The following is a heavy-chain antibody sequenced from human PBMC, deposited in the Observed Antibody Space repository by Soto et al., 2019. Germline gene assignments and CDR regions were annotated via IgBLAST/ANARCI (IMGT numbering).Heavy chain of an antibody. J-gene: IGHJ6*02. V-gene: IGHV3-30*04. CDR2: ISYEGSKT. D-gene: IGHD3-9*01. Sequence: QVQLEESGGGVVQPGGSLRLCCVASGFIFSTYAMYWVRQAPGKGLEWVTFISYEGSKTDYADPVNGRFTLSRNNSKNTVYLQMNSLRPEDTAVYYCARNRQVFDWMGFYGMDVWGQGTTVTVSS. CDR1: GFIFSTYA. CDR3: ARNRQVFDWMGFYGMDV.